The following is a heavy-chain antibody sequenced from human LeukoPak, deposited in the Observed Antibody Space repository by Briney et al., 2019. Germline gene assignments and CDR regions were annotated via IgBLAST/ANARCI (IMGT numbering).Heavy chain of an antibody. CDR1: GYSIGSGYY. V-gene: IGHV4-38-2*02. Sequence: PSETLSLTCNVSGYSIGSGYYWGWIRQPPGKGLEWIANIFHTGNTDDNPSLKSRVTISMDTSKNQFSLKLSSVTAADTAIYYCARENYYFDYWGQGTLVTVSS. J-gene: IGHJ4*02. CDR2: IFHTGNT. CDR3: ARENYYFDY.